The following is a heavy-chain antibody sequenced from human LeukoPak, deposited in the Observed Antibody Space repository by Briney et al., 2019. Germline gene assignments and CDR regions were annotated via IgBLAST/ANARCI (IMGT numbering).Heavy chain of an antibody. CDR2: IYYSGST. V-gene: IGHV4-39*01. CDR3: ARLSGSGSQFDY. D-gene: IGHD3-10*01. J-gene: IGHJ4*02. CDR1: GGSISSSSYY. Sequence: SETLSLTCTVSGGSISSSSYYWGWIRPPPGKGLEWIGTIYYSGSTYYNPSLMSRVTISVDTSKNQFSLKLSSVTAADTAVYYCARLSGSGSQFDYWGQGTLVTVSS.